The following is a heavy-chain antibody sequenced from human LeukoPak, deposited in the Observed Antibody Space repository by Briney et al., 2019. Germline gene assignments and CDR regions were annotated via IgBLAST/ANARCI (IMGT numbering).Heavy chain of an antibody. Sequence: GASVKVSCKASGYTFTNYYIHWVRQAPGQGLEWMGIINPIGGRTYAQKFQGRVTMTSDTSTSTVYMELSRLRFEDAAVYYCARDGGGFEWGQGTLVTVSS. CDR1: GYTFTNYY. CDR3: ARDGGGFE. CDR2: INPIGGR. J-gene: IGHJ4*02. V-gene: IGHV1-46*01. D-gene: IGHD3-16*01.